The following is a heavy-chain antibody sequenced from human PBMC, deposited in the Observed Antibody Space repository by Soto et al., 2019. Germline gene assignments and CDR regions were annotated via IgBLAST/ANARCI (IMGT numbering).Heavy chain of an antibody. D-gene: IGHD6-13*01. V-gene: IGHV2-5*02. J-gene: IGHJ5*02. Sequence: QITLKESGPTLVKPTQTLTLTCTFSGFSLSTSGVGVGWIRQPPGKALEWLALIYWDDDKRYSPSLKSRLTITKDTSKYQVVLTMTNMDPVDTATYYCAHRREGSSWFGFDPWGQGTLVTVYS. CDR2: IYWDDDK. CDR1: GFSLSTSGVG. CDR3: AHRREGSSWFGFDP.